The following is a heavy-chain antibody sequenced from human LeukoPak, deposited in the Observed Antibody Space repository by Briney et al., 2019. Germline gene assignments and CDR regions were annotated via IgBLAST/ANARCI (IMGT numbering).Heavy chain of an antibody. J-gene: IGHJ4*02. D-gene: IGHD6-13*01. CDR2: ISWNSGSI. Sequence: GRSLRLSCAASGFTFDDYAMHWVRQAPGKGLEWVSGISWNSGSIGYADSVKGRFTISRDNAKNSLYLQMNSLRAEDTALYYCAKDINPIAAAGTIYFDYWGQGTLVTVAS. CDR3: AKDINPIAAAGTIYFDY. CDR1: GFTFDDYA. V-gene: IGHV3-9*01.